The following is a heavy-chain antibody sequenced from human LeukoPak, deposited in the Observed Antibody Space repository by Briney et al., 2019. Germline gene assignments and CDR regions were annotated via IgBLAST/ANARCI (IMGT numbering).Heavy chain of an antibody. Sequence: GGSLRLSCAASGFTLSSYSMNWVRQAPGKGLEWVSSISSSSSYIYYADSVKGRFTISRDNAKNSLYLQMNSLRAEDTAVYYCARSFSGISGYYFDYWGQGTLVTVSS. D-gene: IGHD1-26*01. CDR1: GFTLSSYS. CDR3: ARSFSGISGYYFDY. CDR2: ISSSSSYI. V-gene: IGHV3-21*01. J-gene: IGHJ4*02.